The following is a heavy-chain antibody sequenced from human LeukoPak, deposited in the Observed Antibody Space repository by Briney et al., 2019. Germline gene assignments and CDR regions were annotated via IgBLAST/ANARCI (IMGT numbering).Heavy chain of an antibody. Sequence: PGGSLRLSCAASGFTFSSYAMSWIRQPPGKGLEWIGYIYYSGSTDYNPSLKSRVTISVDRSKNQFSLKLSSVTAADTAVYYCARDVGGGPFFDFWGQGTLVTVSS. CDR1: GFTFSSYA. D-gene: IGHD2-15*01. V-gene: IGHV4-59*01. CDR3: ARDVGGGPFFDF. J-gene: IGHJ4*02. CDR2: IYYSGST.